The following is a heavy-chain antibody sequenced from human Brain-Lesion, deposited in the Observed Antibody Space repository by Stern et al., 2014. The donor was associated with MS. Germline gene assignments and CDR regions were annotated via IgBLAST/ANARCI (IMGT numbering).Heavy chain of an antibody. V-gene: IGHV3-9*01. CDR2: ISWNSNNI. J-gene: IGHJ4*02. CDR3: AKDISERHYYFDS. CDR1: GFTFEDCA. D-gene: IGHD3-16*02. Sequence: QLVESGGGSVQPGRSGQPPWAAFGFTFEDCAWNWCGQAPGKGLDWLQGISWNSNNIGYADSVRGRFTISRDNAKNSLYLQMNGLRPEDTALYYCAKDISERHYYFDSWGEGTLVTVSS.